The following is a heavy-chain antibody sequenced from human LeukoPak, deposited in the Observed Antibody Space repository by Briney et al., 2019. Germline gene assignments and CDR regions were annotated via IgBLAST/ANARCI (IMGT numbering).Heavy chain of an antibody. V-gene: IGHV4-59*04. CDR1: GGSISSYY. Sequence: SETLSLTCTVSGGSISSYYWSWIRQPPGKGLEWIGYIYHNGATYYNPSLKSRVTMSLDGSKNQFSLRLNSVTAADTAVYYCARGRGWNWFDPWGQGTLVTVSS. CDR2: IYHNGAT. CDR3: ARGRGWNWFDP. J-gene: IGHJ5*02. D-gene: IGHD3-10*01.